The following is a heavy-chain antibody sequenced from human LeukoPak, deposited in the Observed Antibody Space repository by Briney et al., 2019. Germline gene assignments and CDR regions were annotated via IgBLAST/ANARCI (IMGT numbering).Heavy chain of an antibody. J-gene: IGHJ4*02. CDR2: INPNSGDT. CDR3: ARLSRSGYSCDY. D-gene: IGHD3-3*01. V-gene: IGHV1-2*02. Sequence: ASVKVSCKASGYTFTGYYLHWVRQAPGQGLEWMGWINPNSGDTNYAQNFHGRVTMTLETSINRGYMELSRMRSDETAVDYCARLSRSGYSCDYWGQGTLVTVSS. CDR1: GYTFTGYY.